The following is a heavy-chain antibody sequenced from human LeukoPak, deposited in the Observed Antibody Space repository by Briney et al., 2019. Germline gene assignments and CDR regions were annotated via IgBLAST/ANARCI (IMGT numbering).Heavy chain of an antibody. CDR3: ARAEGREAAAGTFYYYYMDV. V-gene: IGHV3-30*02. CDR1: GFIFNSYG. Sequence: GGSLRLSCAASGFIFNSYGMHWVRQAPGKGLEWVAFIRYDGNYKNYADSVKGRFTISRDSSKNTLYLQMNSLRAEDTAVYYCARAEGREAAAGTFYYYYMDVWGKGTTVTVSS. D-gene: IGHD6-13*01. J-gene: IGHJ6*03. CDR2: IRYDGNYK.